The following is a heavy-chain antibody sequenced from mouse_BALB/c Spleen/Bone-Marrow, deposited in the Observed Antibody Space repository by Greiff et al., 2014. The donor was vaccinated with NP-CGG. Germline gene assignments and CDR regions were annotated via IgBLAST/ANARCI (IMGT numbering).Heavy chain of an antibody. J-gene: IGHJ4*01. CDR2: ISSYYGDA. CDR1: GYTFTDYA. CDR3: ARSGKVRNAMDY. D-gene: IGHD2-14*01. Sequence: LEESEAELVRPGVSVKISCKGSGYTFTDYAVHWVKQSHTKSLEWIGLISSYYGDATYNQKFKGKATMTVDKSSSTAFLELARLTSEDSAIYYCARSGKVRNAMDYWGQGTSVTVSS. V-gene: IGHV1-67*01.